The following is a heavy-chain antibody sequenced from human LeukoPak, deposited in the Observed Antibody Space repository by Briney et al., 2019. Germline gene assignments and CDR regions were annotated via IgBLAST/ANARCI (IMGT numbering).Heavy chain of an antibody. CDR3: ARAGDYASGTSSLLYYYGLDV. V-gene: IGHV6-1*01. Sequence: SQTLSLTCAIPGDSVSANTAVWNWIRQSPSRGLEWLRMTYYRSKCYSDYVLSAKSRLTMKPATSSNLFTLQLHSVTPEDTAVYYCARAGDYASGTSSLLYYYGLDVWGQGTTVTVSS. J-gene: IGHJ6*02. D-gene: IGHD3-10*01. CDR1: GDSVSANTAV. CDR2: TYYRSKCYS.